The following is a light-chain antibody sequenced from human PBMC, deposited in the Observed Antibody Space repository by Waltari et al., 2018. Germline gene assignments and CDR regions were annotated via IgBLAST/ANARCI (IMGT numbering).Light chain of an antibody. CDR2: WAS. V-gene: IGKV4-1*01. Sequence: DIVLTQSPEFLAVSLGERATINCKSSPTLLHNSNNKNDLAWYQQRPGQPPQLLLNWASDRESGVPDRFSGSGSGTSFTLSISSLQAEDAAVYFCHQYYSSPRTFGQGTKVEIK. J-gene: IGKJ1*01. CDR3: HQYYSSPRT. CDR1: PTLLHNSNNKND.